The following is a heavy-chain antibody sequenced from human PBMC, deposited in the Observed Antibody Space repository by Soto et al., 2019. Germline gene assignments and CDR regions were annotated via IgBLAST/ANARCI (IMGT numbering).Heavy chain of an antibody. V-gene: IGHV1-69*18. CDR3: ARAPGKAVVVRGTYFEH. J-gene: IGHJ4*02. Sequence: QVQLVQSGAEVKKPGSSVKVSCKASGDTFRNYAFTWVRQAPGQGLEWMGTIIPMFSTRYAPKFQGRVTMTADESTSTVYMDLRSLKSDATAVYYCARAPGKAVVVRGTYFEHWGQGTLVTVSS. CDR1: GDTFRNYA. D-gene: IGHD3-10*01. CDR2: IIPMFST.